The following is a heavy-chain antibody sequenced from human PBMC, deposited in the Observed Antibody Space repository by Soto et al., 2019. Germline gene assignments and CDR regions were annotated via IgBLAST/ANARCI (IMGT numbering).Heavy chain of an antibody. CDR1: GYTLTELS. D-gene: IGHD1-26*01. CDR3: ATAMAAPATLPTSYYYMDV. Sequence: GASVKVSCKVSGYTLTELSMHWVRQAPGKGLEWMGGFDPEDGETIYAQKFQGRVTMTEDTSTDTAYMELSSLRSEDTAVYYCATAMAAPATLPTSYYYMDVWGKGTPVTVSS. J-gene: IGHJ6*03. V-gene: IGHV1-24*01. CDR2: FDPEDGET.